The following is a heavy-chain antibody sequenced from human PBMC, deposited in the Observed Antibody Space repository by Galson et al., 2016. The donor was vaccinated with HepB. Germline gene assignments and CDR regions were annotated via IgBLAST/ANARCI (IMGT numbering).Heavy chain of an antibody. CDR3: ARDYGAGSYWNY. D-gene: IGHD3-10*01. V-gene: IGHV5-51*01. Sequence: QSGAEVKKPGESLKISCKGSGYSFSNYWIVWVRQMPGKGLEWMGIIFPDDSDSKYSPSFEGHVTISADKSINTVYLQWTSLKASDTAMYFCARDYGAGSYWNYWGQGTLVTV. J-gene: IGHJ4*02. CDR2: IFPDDSDS. CDR1: GYSFSNYW.